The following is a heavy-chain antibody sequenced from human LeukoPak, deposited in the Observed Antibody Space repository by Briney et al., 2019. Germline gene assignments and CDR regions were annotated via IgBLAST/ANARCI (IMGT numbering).Heavy chain of an antibody. CDR2: INPNSGGT. J-gene: IGHJ4*02. V-gene: IGHV1-2*04. D-gene: IGHD6-6*01. Sequence: ASVKVSCKASGYTFTGYYMHWVRQAPGQGLEWMGWINPNSGGTNYAQKFQGWVTMTRDTPTSTVYMELSSLRSEDTAVYYCARVGLLSSSSQPLDYWGQGTLVTVSS. CDR1: GYTFTGYY. CDR3: ARVGLLSSSSQPLDY.